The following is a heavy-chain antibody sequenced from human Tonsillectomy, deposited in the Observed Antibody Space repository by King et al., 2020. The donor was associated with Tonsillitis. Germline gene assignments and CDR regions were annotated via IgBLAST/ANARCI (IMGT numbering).Heavy chain of an antibody. V-gene: IGHV3-74*01. CDR3: ARDPLWELLPDAFDI. CDR2: INSDGSST. CDR1: GFTFSSYW. Sequence: VQLVESGGGLVQPGGSLRLSCAASGFTFSSYWMHWVRQAPGKGLVWVSRINSDGSSTSYADSVKGRFTISRDNAKNTLYLQMNSLRAEDTAVYYCARDPLWELLPDAFDIWGQGTMVTVSS. J-gene: IGHJ3*02. D-gene: IGHD1-26*01.